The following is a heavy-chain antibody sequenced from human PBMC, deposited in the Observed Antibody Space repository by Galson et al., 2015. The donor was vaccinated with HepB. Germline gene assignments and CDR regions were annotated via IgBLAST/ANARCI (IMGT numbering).Heavy chain of an antibody. Sequence: SETLSLTCTVSGGSISTYYWSWIRQPPGKGLEWIGYIYYSGSTNYNPSLKSRVTISLDTSKNQFSLNLNSVTAADTAVYYCARGLEVRGVIGYWGQGTLVTVSS. V-gene: IGHV4-59*12. CDR1: GGSISTYY. CDR3: ARGLEVRGVIGY. D-gene: IGHD3-10*01. CDR2: IYYSGST. J-gene: IGHJ4*02.